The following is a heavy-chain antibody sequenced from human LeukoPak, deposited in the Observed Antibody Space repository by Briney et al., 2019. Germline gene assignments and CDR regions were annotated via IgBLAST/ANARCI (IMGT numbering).Heavy chain of an antibody. Sequence: PSETLSLTCTVSGGSISSYYWSWIRQPPGKGLEWIGYIYYSGSTNYNPSLKSRVTISVDTSKNQFSLKLSSVTAADTPVYYCARAPRSGAYWFDPWGQGTLVTVSS. CDR3: ARAPRSGAYWFDP. D-gene: IGHD3-3*01. CDR1: GGSISSYY. V-gene: IGHV4-59*01. CDR2: IYYSGST. J-gene: IGHJ5*02.